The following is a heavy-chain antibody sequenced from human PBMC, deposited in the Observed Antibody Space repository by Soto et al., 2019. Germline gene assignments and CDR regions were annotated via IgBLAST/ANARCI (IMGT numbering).Heavy chain of an antibody. D-gene: IGHD3-10*01. CDR3: ARDYYGSGSYYKSIY. CDR1: GFTFRTYW. J-gene: IGHJ4*02. CDR2: INSDGSST. Sequence: EVLLVESGGGLVQPGGSLRLSCAASGFTFRTYWMHWVRQAPGKGLVWVSRINSDGSSTSYGDSVKGRFAISRDNAKNTLYLHMNSLRVEDTAVYYCARDYYGSGSYYKSIYWGQGTVVTVSS. V-gene: IGHV3-74*01.